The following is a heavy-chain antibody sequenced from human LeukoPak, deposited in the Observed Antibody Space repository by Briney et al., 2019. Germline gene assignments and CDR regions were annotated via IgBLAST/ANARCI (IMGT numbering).Heavy chain of an antibody. D-gene: IGHD3-22*01. CDR3: AKTLVAWYCYLTSGYYDY. Sequence: GGSLRLSCAASGFTFSSYAMSWVRQAPGKGLEWVSAISGSGGSTYYADSVKGRFTISRDNSKSTLYLQMNSLRAEDTAIYYCAKTLVAWYCYLTSGYYDYWGQGTLVTVSS. J-gene: IGHJ4*02. CDR2: ISGSGGST. CDR1: GFTFSSYA. V-gene: IGHV3-23*01.